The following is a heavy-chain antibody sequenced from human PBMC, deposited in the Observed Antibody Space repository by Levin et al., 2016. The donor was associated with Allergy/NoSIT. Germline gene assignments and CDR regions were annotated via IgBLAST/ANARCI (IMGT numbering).Heavy chain of an antibody. V-gene: IGHV3-11*05. J-gene: IGHJ6*02. Sequence: GGSLRLSCAASGFTFSDYYMSWIRQAPGKGLEWVSYISSSSSYTNYADSVKGRFTISRDNAKNSLYLQMNSLRAEDTAVYYCARDKVHSRVRGHSFGDHYGMDVWGQGTTVTVSS. CDR3: ARDKVHSRVRGHSFGDHYGMDV. CDR2: ISSSSSYT. D-gene: IGHD2-21*01. CDR1: GFTFSDYY.